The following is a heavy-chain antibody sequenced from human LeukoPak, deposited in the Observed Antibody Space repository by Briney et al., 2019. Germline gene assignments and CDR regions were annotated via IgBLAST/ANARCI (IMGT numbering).Heavy chain of an antibody. Sequence: PGGSLRLSCTASGFTFGDYAMSWFRQAPGKGLEWVGFIRSKAYGGTTEYAASVKGRFTISRDDSNSIAYLQMNSLKTEDTAVYYCTRDPTCGGDCSGYFQHWGQGTLVTVSS. CDR3: TRDPTCGGDCSGYFQH. J-gene: IGHJ1*01. CDR2: IRSKAYGGTT. D-gene: IGHD2-21*02. V-gene: IGHV3-49*03. CDR1: GFTFGDYA.